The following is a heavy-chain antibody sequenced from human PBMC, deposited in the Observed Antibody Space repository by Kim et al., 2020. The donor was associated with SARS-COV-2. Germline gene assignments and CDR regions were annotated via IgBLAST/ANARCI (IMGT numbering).Heavy chain of an antibody. Sequence: GGSLRLSCAASGFTFSSYGMHWVRQAPGKGLEWVAVIWYDGSNKYYADSVKGRFTISRDNSKNTLYLQMNSLRAEDTAVYYCAKGPYTYYYYGMDVWGQGTTVTVSS. V-gene: IGHV3-33*06. CDR2: IWYDGSNK. CDR1: GFTFSSYG. CDR3: AKGPYTYYYYGMDV. J-gene: IGHJ6*02.